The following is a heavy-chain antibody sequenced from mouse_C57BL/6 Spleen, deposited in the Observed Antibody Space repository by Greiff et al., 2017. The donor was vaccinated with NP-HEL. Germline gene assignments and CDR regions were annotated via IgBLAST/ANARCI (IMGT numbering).Heavy chain of an antibody. CDR3: ARKGNYYGSSYLAWFAY. CDR2: IDPSDSYT. Sequence: QVQLQQSGAELVKPGASVKLSCKASGYTFTSYWMQWVKQRPGQGLEWIGEIDPSDSYTNYNQKFKGKATLTVDTSSSTAYMQLSSLTSEDSAVYYCARKGNYYGSSYLAWFAYWGQGTLVTVSA. J-gene: IGHJ3*01. CDR1: GYTFTSYW. V-gene: IGHV1-50*01. D-gene: IGHD1-1*01.